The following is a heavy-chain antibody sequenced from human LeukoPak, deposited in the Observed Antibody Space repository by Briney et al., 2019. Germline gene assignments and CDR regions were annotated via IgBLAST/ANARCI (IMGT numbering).Heavy chain of an antibody. D-gene: IGHD2-21*01. CDR2: ISGSGGST. V-gene: IGHV3-23*01. CDR1: GFTFSSYA. Sequence: GGSLRLSCAASGFTFSSYAMSWVRQAPGKGLEWVSAISGSGGSTYYANSVKGRFTISRDNAKNSLYLQMNSLRAEDTAVYYCATIGQRAFDIWGQGTMVTVSS. J-gene: IGHJ3*02. CDR3: ATIGQRAFDI.